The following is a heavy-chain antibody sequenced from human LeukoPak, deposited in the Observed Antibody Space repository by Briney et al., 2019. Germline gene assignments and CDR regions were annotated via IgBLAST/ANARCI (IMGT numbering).Heavy chain of an antibody. Sequence: ASVKVSCKASGYTFTGHYIYWVRQAPGQGLEYMGWINPXSGDTKYPQKFQGRVTMTRDTSISTAYMEVTSLRSDDTAVYYCARPYFNFWGGYPSFHYYMDVWGKGTTVTVSS. D-gene: IGHD3-3*01. J-gene: IGHJ6*03. CDR1: GYTFTGHY. CDR2: INPXSGDT. CDR3: ARPYFNFWGGYPSFHYYMDV. V-gene: IGHV1-2*02.